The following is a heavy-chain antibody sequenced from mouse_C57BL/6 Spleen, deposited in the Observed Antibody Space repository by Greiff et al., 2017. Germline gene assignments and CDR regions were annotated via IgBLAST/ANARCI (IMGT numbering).Heavy chain of an antibody. V-gene: IGHV14-4*01. CDR2: IDPENGDT. CDR1: GFNIKDDY. D-gene: IGHD2-2*01. J-gene: IGHJ4*01. Sequence: EVQLQQSGAELVRPGASVKLSCTASGFNIKDDYMHWVKQRPEQGLEWIGWIDPENGDTEYASKFQGKATITADTSSNTAYLQLSSLTSEDTAVYYCMGIYYGYDDGYYAMDYWGQGTSVTVSS. CDR3: MGIYYGYDDGYYAMDY.